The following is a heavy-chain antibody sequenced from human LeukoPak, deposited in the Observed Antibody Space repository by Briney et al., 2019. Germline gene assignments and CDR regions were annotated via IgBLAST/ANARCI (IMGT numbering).Heavy chain of an antibody. J-gene: IGHJ4*02. CDR3: ARAEMNYDILTGYYPVGYFDY. CDR2: INAGNGNT. D-gene: IGHD3-9*01. Sequence: ASVKVSCKASGYTFTSYAMHWVRQAPGHRPEWMGWINAGNGNTKYSQKFQGRVTITRDTSASTAYMYLSSLRSEDTAVYYCARAEMNYDILTGYYPVGYFDYWGQGSLVTVYS. V-gene: IGHV1-3*01. CDR1: GYTFTSYA.